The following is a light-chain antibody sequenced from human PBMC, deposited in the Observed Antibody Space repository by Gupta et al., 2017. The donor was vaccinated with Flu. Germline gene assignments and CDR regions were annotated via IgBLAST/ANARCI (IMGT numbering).Light chain of an antibody. CDR2: KAF. J-gene: IGKJ1*01. Sequence: PSTLSASVGDRVTITCRASQSVGSWLAWYQQKPGKAPKLLIYKAFSLESGVPSRFSGSGFGTEFTLTISSLQPDDFATYYCQLYNSYSGTFGQGTRVEI. CDR1: QSVGSW. CDR3: QLYNSYSGT. V-gene: IGKV1-5*03.